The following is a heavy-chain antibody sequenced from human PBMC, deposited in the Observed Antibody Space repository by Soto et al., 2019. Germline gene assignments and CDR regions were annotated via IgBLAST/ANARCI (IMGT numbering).Heavy chain of an antibody. CDR1: GFTFSSYG. Sequence: GGSLRLSCAASGFTFSSYGMHWVRQAPGKGLEWVAVISYDGSNKYYADSVKGRFTISRDNSKNTLYLQMNSLRAEDTAVYYCAKDGGTRYGMDVWGQGTTVTVSS. CDR3: AKDGGTRYGMDV. CDR2: ISYDGSNK. V-gene: IGHV3-30*18. J-gene: IGHJ6*02. D-gene: IGHD3-3*01.